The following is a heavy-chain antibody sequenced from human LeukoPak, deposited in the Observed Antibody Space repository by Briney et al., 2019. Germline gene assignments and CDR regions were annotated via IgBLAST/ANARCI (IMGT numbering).Heavy chain of an antibody. D-gene: IGHD5-24*01. J-gene: IGHJ4*02. CDR1: GYTFTSYA. CDR3: ARDEGRGMATIAAALEDY. Sequence: ASVKVSCKASGYTFTSYAMNWVRQAPGQGLEWMGWINTNTGNPTYAQGFTGRFVFSLDTSVSTAYLQISSLKAEDTAVYYCARDEGRGMATIAAALEDYWGQGTLVTVSS. V-gene: IGHV7-4-1*02. CDR2: INTNTGNP.